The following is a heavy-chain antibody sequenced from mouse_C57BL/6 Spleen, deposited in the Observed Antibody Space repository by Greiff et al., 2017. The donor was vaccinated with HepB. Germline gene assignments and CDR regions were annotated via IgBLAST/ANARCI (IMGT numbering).Heavy chain of an antibody. J-gene: IGHJ1*03. Sequence: QVQLQQSGPGLVQPSQSLSITCTVSGFSLTSYGVHWVRQSPGKGLEWLGVIWSGGSTDFNAAFISRLSTSKDNSKSQVFFKMNSLQADDTAIYYCARNWRYYGSTATDVWGTGTTVTVSS. CDR3: ARNWRYYGSTATDV. D-gene: IGHD1-1*01. CDR2: IWSGGST. CDR1: GFSLTSYG. V-gene: IGHV2-2*01.